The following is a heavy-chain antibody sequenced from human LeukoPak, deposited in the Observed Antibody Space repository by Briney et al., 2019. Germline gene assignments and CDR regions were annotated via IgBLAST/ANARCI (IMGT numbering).Heavy chain of an antibody. J-gene: IGHJ3*02. CDR1: GYTFTSYD. V-gene: IGHV1-8*01. D-gene: IGHD5-24*01. CDR2: MNTNSGNT. CDR3: ARIRDGYNDAYDI. Sequence: GASVKVSCKASGYTFTSYDINWVRQASGQGLEWMGWMNTNSGNTGYAQNFQGRVTMTRDTSTSTVYMELSSLRSEDTAIYYCARIRDGYNDAYDIWGQGTVVTVPS.